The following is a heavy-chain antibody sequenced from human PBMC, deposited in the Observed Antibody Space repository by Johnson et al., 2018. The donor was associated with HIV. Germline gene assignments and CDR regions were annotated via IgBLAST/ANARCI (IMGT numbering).Heavy chain of an antibody. CDR3: ARTRSGSFPHSDPFDL. D-gene: IGHD1-26*01. V-gene: IGHV3-13*01. J-gene: IGHJ3*01. CDR1: GFTFSSYD. Sequence: VQLVESGGGVVRPGGSLRLSCAASGFTFSSYDMHWVRQATGKGLEWVSAIGTAGDTFYPSSVKGRFTISRDNAKSSLYLQMTGLTVGDTAVYYCARTRSGSFPHSDPFDLWGQGTMVTVSS. CDR2: IGTAGDT.